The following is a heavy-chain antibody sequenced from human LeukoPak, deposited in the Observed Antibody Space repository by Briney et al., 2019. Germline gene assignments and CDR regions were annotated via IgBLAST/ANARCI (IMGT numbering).Heavy chain of an antibody. CDR3: ARESIPYYFDY. J-gene: IGHJ4*02. D-gene: IGHD3-3*02. CDR2: ISYDGSNK. V-gene: IGHV3-30-3*01. CDR1: GFIFRSYA. Sequence: GGSLRLSCAASGFIFRSYAVHWVRQAPGKGLEWVAVISYDGSNKYYADSVKGRFTISRDNSKNTVDLQMNSLRPEDTAVYYCARESIPYYFDYWGQGTPVTVSS.